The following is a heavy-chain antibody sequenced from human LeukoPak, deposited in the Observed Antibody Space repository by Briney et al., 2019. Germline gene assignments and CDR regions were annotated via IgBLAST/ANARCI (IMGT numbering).Heavy chain of an antibody. J-gene: IGHJ6*03. Sequence: PGESLRLSCVASGFTIDKAWMTWVRQVPGKGLEWVGRIKSKTDGGTTDYAAPVKGRFTISRDDSKNTLYLQMNSLKTEDTAVYYRTTKPSIRYYYYYMDVWGKGTTVTVSS. CDR2: IKSKTDGGTT. CDR3: TTKPSIRYYYYYMDV. V-gene: IGHV3-15*01. CDR1: GFTIDKAW.